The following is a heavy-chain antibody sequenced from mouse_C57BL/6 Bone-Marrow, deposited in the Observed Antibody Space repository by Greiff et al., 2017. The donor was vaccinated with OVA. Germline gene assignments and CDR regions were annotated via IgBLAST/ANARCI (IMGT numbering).Heavy chain of an antibody. D-gene: IGHD1-1*01. CDR3: ARSLYGSSFYWYFYV. Sequence: VQLQQSGAELVRPGTSVKVSCKASGYAFTNYLIEWVKQRPGQGLEWIGVINPGSGGTNYNEKFKGKATLTADKSSSTAYMQLISLTSEDAAVDFCARSLYGSSFYWYFYVWGTGTTVTVSS. CDR1: GYAFTNYL. V-gene: IGHV1-54*01. CDR2: INPGSGGT. J-gene: IGHJ1*03.